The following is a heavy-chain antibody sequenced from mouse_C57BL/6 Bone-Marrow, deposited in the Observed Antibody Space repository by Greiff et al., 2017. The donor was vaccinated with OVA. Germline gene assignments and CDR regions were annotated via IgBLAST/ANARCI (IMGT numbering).Heavy chain of an antibody. J-gene: IGHJ2*01. CDR3: AREEGDY. Sequence: QVQLQQSGAELVRPGASVKLSCKASGYTFTDYYINWVKQRPGQGLAWIARIYPGSGNTYYNEKFKGKATLTAEKSSSTAYMQLSSLTSEDSAVYFCAREEGDYWGQGTTLTVSS. V-gene: IGHV1-76*01. CDR2: IYPGSGNT. CDR1: GYTFTDYY.